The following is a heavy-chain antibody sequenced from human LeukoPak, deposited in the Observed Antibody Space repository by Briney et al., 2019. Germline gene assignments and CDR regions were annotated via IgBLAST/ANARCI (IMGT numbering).Heavy chain of an antibody. CDR2: ISSSDSTI. CDR1: GFTFSSYE. J-gene: IGHJ4*02. V-gene: IGHV3-48*03. D-gene: IGHD4-23*01. CDR3: ARDYGGSSPFDY. Sequence: PGGSLRLSCAASGFTFSSYEMHWVRQAPGKGLEWVSYISSSDSTIYYADSVKGRFTNSRDNAKNSLYLQMNSLRAEDTAVYYCARDYGGSSPFDYWGQGTLVTVSS.